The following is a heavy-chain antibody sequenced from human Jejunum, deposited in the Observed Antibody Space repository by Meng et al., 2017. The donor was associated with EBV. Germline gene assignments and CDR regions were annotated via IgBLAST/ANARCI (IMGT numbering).Heavy chain of an antibody. V-gene: IGHV3-21*05. Sequence: QGVGSRVVLVKPGASLVLSCVASGVTFGSHRMKWVGQAAGKGLELLSDISSGSSFINSAASGPGRFTISRDDAKNSLFLILNSLRAEDTAVYYCVRDSSFNEHWGQGTLVTVSS. J-gene: IGHJ1*01. D-gene: IGHD3-16*02. CDR1: GVTFGSHR. CDR2: ISSGSSFI. CDR3: VRDSSFNEH.